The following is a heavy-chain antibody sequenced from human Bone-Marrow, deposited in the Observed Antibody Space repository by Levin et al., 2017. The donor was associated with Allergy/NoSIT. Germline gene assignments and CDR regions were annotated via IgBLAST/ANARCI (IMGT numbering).Heavy chain of an antibody. J-gene: IGHJ5*02. CDR3: ATVGDDSLLVRGVTPCLEP. V-gene: IGHV1-24*01. Sequence: GGSLRLSCRVSGDSLTKLAIHWVRQAPGKGLEWMGGFDPEDGETLYAQKFQGRITMTEDASTDTAYLELSTRRSDDTAVYYCATVGDDSLLVRGVTPCLEPWGQGTLVTVSS. D-gene: IGHD3-10*01. CDR2: FDPEDGET. CDR1: GDSLTKLA.